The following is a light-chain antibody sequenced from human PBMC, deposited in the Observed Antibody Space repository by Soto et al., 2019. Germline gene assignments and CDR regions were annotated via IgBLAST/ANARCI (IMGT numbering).Light chain of an antibody. V-gene: IGKV1-33*01. J-gene: IGKJ2*01. CDR1: QDIYTY. Sequence: DIQMTQSPSALSASVGERVTITCQASQDIYTYLNWYQQKPGKAPNLLIYDASNLEAGVPSRFSGSGSGTHFTLTISSLQPEDIATYYCQQYDNLPPYTFGQGTRLDLK. CDR2: DAS. CDR3: QQYDNLPPYT.